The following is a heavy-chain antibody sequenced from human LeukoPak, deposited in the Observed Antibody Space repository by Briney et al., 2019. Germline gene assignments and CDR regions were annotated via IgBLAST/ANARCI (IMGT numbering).Heavy chain of an antibody. CDR1: GYSISSGYY. D-gene: IGHD3-10*01. V-gene: IGHV4-38-2*02. CDR2: IYHSGST. J-gene: IGHJ6*02. Sequence: PSETLSLTCTVSGYSISSGYYWGWIRQPPGKGLEWIGSIYHSGSTYYNPSLKSRVTISVDTSKNQFSLKLSSVTAADTAVYYCARVYGSGSYYNLDYYYYGMDVWGQGTTVTVSS. CDR3: ARVYGSGSYYNLDYYYYGMDV.